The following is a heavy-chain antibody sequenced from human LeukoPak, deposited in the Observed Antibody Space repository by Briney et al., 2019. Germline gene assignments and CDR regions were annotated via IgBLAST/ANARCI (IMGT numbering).Heavy chain of an antibody. CDR2: IYYSGST. CDR1: GGSISSSSYY. CDR3: AVYYYDSSGYNLDY. Sequence: PSETLSLTCTVSGGSISSSSYYWGWIRQPPGKGLEWIGSIYYSGSTYYNPPLKSRVTISVDTSKNQFSLKLSSVTAADTAVYYCAVYYYDSSGYNLDYWGQGTLVTVSS. D-gene: IGHD3-22*01. J-gene: IGHJ4*02. V-gene: IGHV4-39*01.